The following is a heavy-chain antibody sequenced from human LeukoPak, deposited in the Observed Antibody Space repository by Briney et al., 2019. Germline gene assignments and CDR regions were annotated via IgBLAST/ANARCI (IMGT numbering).Heavy chain of an antibody. V-gene: IGHV3-53*01. CDR3: ASEGVVAAAGRYFDY. J-gene: IGHJ4*02. CDR2: IYSGGST. CDR1: GFTVSSNY. Sequence: GSLRLSCAASGFTVSSNYMSWVRQAPGKGLEWVSVIYSGGSTYYADSVKGRFTISRDNSKNTLYLQMNSLRAEDTAVYYCASEGVVAAAGRYFDYWGQGTLVTVSS. D-gene: IGHD6-13*01.